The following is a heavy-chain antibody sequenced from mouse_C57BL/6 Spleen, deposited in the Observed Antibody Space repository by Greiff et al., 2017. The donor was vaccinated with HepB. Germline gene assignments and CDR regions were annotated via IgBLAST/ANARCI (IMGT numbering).Heavy chain of an antibody. CDR3: ARGDDFDY. CDR1: GYTFTGYW. Sequence: VQLQQPGAELVKPGASVKLSCKASGYTFTGYWMHWVKQRPGRGLEWIGRIHPNSGSTNYNEKFKSKATLTVDKSSSTAYMQLSSLTSEDSAVYYCARGDDFDYWGQGTTLTVSS. CDR2: IHPNSGST. J-gene: IGHJ2*01. D-gene: IGHD2-3*01. V-gene: IGHV1-62-3*01.